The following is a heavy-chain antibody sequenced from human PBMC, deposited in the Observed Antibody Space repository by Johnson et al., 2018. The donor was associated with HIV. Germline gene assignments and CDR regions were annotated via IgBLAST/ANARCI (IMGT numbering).Heavy chain of an antibody. D-gene: IGHD1-26*01. CDR1: GFTFSSYA. CDR3: AKRRIVGATRAGAFDI. J-gene: IGHJ3*02. V-gene: IGHV3-23*04. CDR2: IIGSGGST. Sequence: VQLVESGGGLVQPGGSLSLSCAASGFTFSSYAMSWVRQAPGKGLEWVSTIIGSGGSTYYAESVKGRFTISRDNSKNTVYLQMNSLRAEDTALYYCAKRRIVGATRAGAFDIWGQGTMVTVSS.